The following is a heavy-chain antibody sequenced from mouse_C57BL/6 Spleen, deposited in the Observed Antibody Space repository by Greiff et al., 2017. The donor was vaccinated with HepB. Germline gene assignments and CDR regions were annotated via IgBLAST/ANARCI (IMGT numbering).Heavy chain of an antibody. V-gene: IGHV5-4*01. D-gene: IGHD2-3*01. CDR2: ISDGGSYT. CDR1: GFTFSSYA. J-gene: IGHJ3*01. CDR3: ARDWDDGYPWFAY. Sequence: EVQGVESGGGLVKPGGSLKLSCAASGFTFSSYAMSWVRQTPEKRLEWVATISDGGSYTYYPDNVKGRFTISRDNAKNNLYLQMRHLKSEDTAMYYCARDWDDGYPWFAYWGQGTLVTVSA.